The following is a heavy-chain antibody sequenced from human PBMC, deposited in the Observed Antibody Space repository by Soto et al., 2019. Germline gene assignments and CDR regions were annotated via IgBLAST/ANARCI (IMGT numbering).Heavy chain of an antibody. V-gene: IGHV1-2*04. CDR3: ARGPYYDFWSGSERSYYYYGMDV. D-gene: IGHD3-3*01. J-gene: IGHJ6*02. CDR2: INPNSGGT. Sequence: ASVKVSCKASGYTFTGYYMRWVRQAPGQGLEWMGWINPNSGGTNYAQKFQGWVTMTRDTSISTAYMELSRLRSDDTAVYYCARGPYYDFWSGSERSYYYYGMDVWGQGTTVTVSS. CDR1: GYTFTGYY.